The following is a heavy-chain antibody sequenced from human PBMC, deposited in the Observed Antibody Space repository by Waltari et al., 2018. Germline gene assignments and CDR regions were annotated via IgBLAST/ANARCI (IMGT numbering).Heavy chain of an antibody. Sequence: EVQLVESGGGLVHPGGYLRLSCDASGFAVSSRFMTWFRQAPGKGLEFVSIISPTGDTHYADSVRGRSVISRDTPKNTLFLQMNSVRPEDTAVYYCAKGSGYIQDYWGQGILVTVSS. CDR2: ISPTGDT. CDR1: GFAVSSRF. CDR3: AKGSGYIQDY. J-gene: IGHJ4*02. D-gene: IGHD3-3*01. V-gene: IGHV3-66*01.